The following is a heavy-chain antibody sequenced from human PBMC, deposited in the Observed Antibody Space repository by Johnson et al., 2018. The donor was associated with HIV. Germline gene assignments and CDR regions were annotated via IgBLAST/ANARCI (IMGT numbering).Heavy chain of an antibody. V-gene: IGHV3-20*04. D-gene: IGHD3-16*01. CDR3: AKGSGGEADAFDI. Sequence: VQVVESGGGVVRPGGSLRLSCAASGFNFDDYGMSWVRQAPGKGLEWVSGISWNSGSIGYADSVKGRFTISRDNAKNSLYLQMNSLRAEDTALYYCAKGSGGEADAFDIWGQGTMVTVSS. J-gene: IGHJ3*02. CDR2: ISWNSGSI. CDR1: GFNFDDYG.